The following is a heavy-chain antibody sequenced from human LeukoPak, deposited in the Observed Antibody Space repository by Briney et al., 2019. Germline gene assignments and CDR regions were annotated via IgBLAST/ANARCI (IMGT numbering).Heavy chain of an antibody. CDR2: MNPNSGNT. CDR3: ARGLGYCSSTSCYWVGGDAFDT. Sequence: ASVKVSCKASGYTFTSYDINWVRQATGQGLEWMGWMNPNSGNTGYAQKCQGRVTMTRNTSISTAYMELSSLRSEDTAVYYCARGLGYCSSTSCYWVGGDAFDTWGQGTMVTVSS. CDR1: GYTFTSYD. V-gene: IGHV1-8*01. J-gene: IGHJ3*02. D-gene: IGHD2-2*01.